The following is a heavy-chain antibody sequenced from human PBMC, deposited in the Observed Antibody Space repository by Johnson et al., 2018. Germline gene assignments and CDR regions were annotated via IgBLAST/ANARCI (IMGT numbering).Heavy chain of an antibody. J-gene: IGHJ6*03. V-gene: IGHV3-7*01. CDR2: IKQDGSEK. Sequence: EVQLVESGGGLVQPGGSLRLSCEASGFIFSNYWMRWVRQAPGKGLEWVANIKQDGSEKFYVDSVRGRFTISRDNAKASLYLQMNSLRAEDTAVYYCARVGGVIMQYYYYYIDVWGKGTTVTGSS. D-gene: IGHD3-10*01. CDR1: GFIFSNYW. CDR3: ARVGGVIMQYYYYYIDV.